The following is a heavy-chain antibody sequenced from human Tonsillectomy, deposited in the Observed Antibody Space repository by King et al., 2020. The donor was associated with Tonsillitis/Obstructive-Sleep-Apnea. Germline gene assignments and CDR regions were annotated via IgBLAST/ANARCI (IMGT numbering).Heavy chain of an antibody. Sequence: VQLVESGAEVKKPGASVTVSCKASGYTFTSYGISWVRQAPGQGLEWMAWISPHNGHTNYAQKLQGRVTMTTDTSTSTAYMELRSLRSDDTAVYYCARDSMSHYYYSIGYYTFNYWGQGTLVTVSS. CDR2: ISPHNGHT. D-gene: IGHD3-22*01. J-gene: IGHJ4*02. CDR1: GYTFTSYG. V-gene: IGHV1-18*01. CDR3: ARDSMSHYYYSIGYYTFNY.